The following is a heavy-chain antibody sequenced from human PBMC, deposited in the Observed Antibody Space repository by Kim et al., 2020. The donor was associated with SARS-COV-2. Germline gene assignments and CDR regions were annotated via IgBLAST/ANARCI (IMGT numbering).Heavy chain of an antibody. J-gene: IGHJ4*02. CDR3: TTKNC. CDR1: GFTFSSSW. Sequence: GGSLRLSCSASGFTFSSSWMTWVRQAPGKGLEWVGNINRDGSGQNYVGSLRGRFTISRDNTRNSLYLQMESLRAEDTAIYYCTTKNCWGQGTLVTVSS. V-gene: IGHV3-7*01. CDR2: INRDGSGQ.